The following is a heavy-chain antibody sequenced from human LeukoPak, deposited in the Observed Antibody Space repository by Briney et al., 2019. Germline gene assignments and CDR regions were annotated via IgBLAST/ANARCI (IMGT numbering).Heavy chain of an antibody. CDR2: MNSNSGDT. J-gene: IGHJ6*02. CDR1: GYSFTTFD. CDR3: ARSTIINFYFHGMDV. D-gene: IGHD3-3*01. V-gene: IGHV1-8*01. Sequence: GASVKVSCKASGYSFTTFDINWVRQAAGQGLEWMGWMNSNSGDTVYVRKFQGRVTMTRNTAINTAYMELSSLASEDTAVYYCARSTIINFYFHGMDVWGQGTTVTVSS.